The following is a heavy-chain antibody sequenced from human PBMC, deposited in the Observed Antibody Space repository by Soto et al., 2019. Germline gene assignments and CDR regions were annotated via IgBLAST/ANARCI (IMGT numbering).Heavy chain of an antibody. D-gene: IGHD1-26*01. J-gene: IGHJ4*02. CDR1: GGSSNTDS. V-gene: IGHV4-4*09. CDR2: IHDSGST. Sequence: SETLSLTCTVSGGSSNTDSWSWIRQPPGKGLEWIGYIHDSGSTNYNPSLKSRVTISVDTSKNQFSLKLTSVTAADTAVYYCAAYHYSGSCFHYWGQGTLVTVSS. CDR3: AAYHYSGSCFHY.